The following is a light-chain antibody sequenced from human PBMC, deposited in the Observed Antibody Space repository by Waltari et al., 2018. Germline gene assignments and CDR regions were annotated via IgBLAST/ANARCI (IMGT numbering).Light chain of an antibody. CDR3: GGWDDSLNSWV. V-gene: IGLV1-47*01. CDR2: RNY. CDR1: HSNPGNNY. Sequence: QSVLTQPPSASGTPGQTVTISCSGSHSNPGNNYVYWYQQLPGTAPKLLICRNYQRPHGXXXXXSGSKSGTSASLAISGLRSEDEADYYCGGWDDSLNSWVFGGGTKLTVL. J-gene: IGLJ3*02.